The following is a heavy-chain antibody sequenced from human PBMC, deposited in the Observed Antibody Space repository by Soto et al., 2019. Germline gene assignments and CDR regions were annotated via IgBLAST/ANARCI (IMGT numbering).Heavy chain of an antibody. CDR2: FDPEDGET. CDR3: ATVDYYGAGSYFDY. D-gene: IGHD3-10*01. CDR1: GYTLTELS. Sequence: GASVKVSCKVSGYTLTELSMHWVRQAPGKGLEWMGGFDPEDGETIYAQKFQGRVTMTEDTSTDTAYMELSSLRSEDTAVYYCATVDYYGAGSYFDYWGQGTLVTVSS. V-gene: IGHV1-24*01. J-gene: IGHJ4*02.